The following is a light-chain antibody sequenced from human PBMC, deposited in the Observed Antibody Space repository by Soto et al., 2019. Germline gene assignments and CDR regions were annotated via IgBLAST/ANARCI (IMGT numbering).Light chain of an antibody. V-gene: IGLV3-21*02. CDR1: NIGTKS. Sequence: SYELTQPPSVSVAPGQTATVTCGADNIGTKSVHWYQKKPGQAPLLVVFAGSDRPPGIPARFSAFNSGNTATLTINMVEDGDEADYYCHVWDISAEQVVFGGGTKVTVL. CDR2: AGS. CDR3: HVWDISAEQVV. J-gene: IGLJ2*01.